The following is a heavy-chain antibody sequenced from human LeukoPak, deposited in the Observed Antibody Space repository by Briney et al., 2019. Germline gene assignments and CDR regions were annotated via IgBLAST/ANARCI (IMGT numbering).Heavy chain of an antibody. CDR3: ARGTRAQITMVRGVIITPYFDY. D-gene: IGHD3-10*01. J-gene: IGHJ4*02. CDR2: IYYSGST. CDR1: GGSISSYY. Sequence: SETLSLTCTVSGGSISSYYWSWIRQPPGKGLEWIGYIYYSGSTNYNPSLKSRVTISVDTSKNQFSLKLSSVTAADTAVYYCARGTRAQITMVRGVIITPYFDYWGQGTLVTVSS. V-gene: IGHV4-59*01.